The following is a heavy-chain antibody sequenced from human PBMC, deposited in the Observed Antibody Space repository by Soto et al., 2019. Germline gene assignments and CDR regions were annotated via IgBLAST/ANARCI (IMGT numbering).Heavy chain of an antibody. J-gene: IGHJ4*02. Sequence: SETLSLTCTVSGGSISSYYWSWIRQPPGKGLEWIGYIYYSGSTNYNPSLKSRVTISVDTSKNQFSLKLSSVTAADTAVYYCARTGDSSGYSIFDFDYWGQGTLVTVSS. CDR2: IYYSGST. D-gene: IGHD3-22*01. CDR3: ARTGDSSGYSIFDFDY. V-gene: IGHV4-59*08. CDR1: GGSISSYY.